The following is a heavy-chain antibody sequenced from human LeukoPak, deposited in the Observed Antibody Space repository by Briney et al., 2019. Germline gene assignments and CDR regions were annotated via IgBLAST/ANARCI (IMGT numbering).Heavy chain of an antibody. V-gene: IGHV3-48*02. CDR3: ARGLPMPNHFDY. D-gene: IGHD2-2*01. Sequence: PGGSLRLSCAASGYTFSTYSMHWVRQAPGKGLEWLSYISSSSNTIYYADSVKGRFTIYREDAKNSLYLQMNSLRDEDTAVYYCARGLPMPNHFDYWGQGTLVTVSS. CDR1: GYTFSTYS. J-gene: IGHJ4*02. CDR2: ISSSSNTI.